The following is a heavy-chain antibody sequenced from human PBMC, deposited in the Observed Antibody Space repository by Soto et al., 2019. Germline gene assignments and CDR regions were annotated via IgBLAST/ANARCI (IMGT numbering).Heavy chain of an antibody. CDR2: ISDDGSIK. CDR3: ARALFGDLLYPCGY. CDR1: GFTFSSYA. D-gene: IGHD3-10*02. Sequence: HPGGSLRLSCAASGFTFSSYAMHWVRQAPGKGLEWVALISDDGSIKYYADSVKGRFTISRDNSKNTLYLQMSSLRAEDTAVYYCARALFGDLLYPCGYWGQGTLVTVSS. V-gene: IGHV3-30-3*01. J-gene: IGHJ4*02.